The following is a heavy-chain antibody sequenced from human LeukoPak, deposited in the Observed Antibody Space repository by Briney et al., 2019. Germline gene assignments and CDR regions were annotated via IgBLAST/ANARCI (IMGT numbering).Heavy chain of an antibody. V-gene: IGHV3-74*01. J-gene: IGHJ2*01. D-gene: IGHD5-24*01. CDR1: EFTFSSYW. Sequence: GGSLRLSCAASEFTFSSYWMHWVRQAPGKGLVWVSRINSDGSITTYADSVKGRFTISRDNAKNTLYLQMNSLRAEDTAVYYCAKDWEMATNTNWYFDLWGRGTLVTVSS. CDR2: INSDGSIT. CDR3: AKDWEMATNTNWYFDL.